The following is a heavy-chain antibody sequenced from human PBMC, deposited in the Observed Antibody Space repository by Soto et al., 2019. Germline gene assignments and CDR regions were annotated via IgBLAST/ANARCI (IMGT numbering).Heavy chain of an antibody. CDR3: AGRGPVRYYYYYYGMDV. CDR1: GGSFSGYY. CDR2: INHSGST. D-gene: IGHD6-6*01. Sequence: SETLSLTCAVYGGSFSGYYWSWIRQPPGKGLEWIGEINHSGSTNYNPSLKSRVTISVDTSKNQFSLKLSSVTAADKAVYYCAGRGPVRYYYYYYGMDVPDQENTVTAS. J-gene: IGHJ6*02. V-gene: IGHV4-34*01.